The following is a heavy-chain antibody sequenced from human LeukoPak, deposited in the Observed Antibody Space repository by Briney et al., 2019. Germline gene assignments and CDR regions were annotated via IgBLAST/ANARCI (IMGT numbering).Heavy chain of an antibody. V-gene: IGHV1-18*01. D-gene: IGHD2-2*01. Sequence: ASVKVSCKASGYTFSNFGISWVRRAPGQGLEWIGWISGNNDNPNYGQKFQGRFTVTTDSSTSTAYMELRNLRSDDTAVYYCARDGTSTDDCWGQGTLVTVSS. CDR2: ISGNNDNP. CDR1: GYTFSNFG. CDR3: ARDGTSTDDC. J-gene: IGHJ4*02.